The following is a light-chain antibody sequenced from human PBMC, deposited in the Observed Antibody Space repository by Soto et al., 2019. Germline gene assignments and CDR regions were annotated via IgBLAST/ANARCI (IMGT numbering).Light chain of an antibody. V-gene: IGLV2-14*01. Sequence: QSALTQPACVSGSPGQSITISCTGTSSDVGGYNYVSWYQQHPGKAPKLMIYDVNNRPSGVSNRFSGSKSGNTASLTISGLQAEDEADYYCSSYTSSSLYVFRTGTKLTVL. CDR3: SSYTSSSLYV. CDR1: SSDVGGYNY. CDR2: DVN. J-gene: IGLJ1*01.